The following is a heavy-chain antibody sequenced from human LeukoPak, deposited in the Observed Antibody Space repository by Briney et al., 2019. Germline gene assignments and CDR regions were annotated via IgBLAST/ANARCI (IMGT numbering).Heavy chain of an antibody. J-gene: IGHJ4*02. Sequence: PGGSLRLSCAASGFTVSSDYMTWVRQAPGKGLEWVSIIYSADTTYYADSVRGRFTISRDNSKNTLYLQMNSLRAEDSAVYYCAREDMWMGGFDYWGQGTLVTVSS. V-gene: IGHV3-66*01. D-gene: IGHD2-15*01. CDR1: GFTVSSDY. CDR3: AREDMWMGGFDY. CDR2: IYSADTT.